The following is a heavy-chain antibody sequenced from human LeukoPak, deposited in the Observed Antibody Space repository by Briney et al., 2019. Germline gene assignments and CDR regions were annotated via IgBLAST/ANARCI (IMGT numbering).Heavy chain of an antibody. J-gene: IGHJ4*02. CDR3: AKDLVSYGETSDY. V-gene: IGHV3-30*18. CDR2: ISYDGSNK. D-gene: IGHD4-17*01. CDR1: GFTFSSYG. Sequence: GGSLRLSCAASGFTFSSYGMHWVRQAPGKGLEWVAVISYDGSNKYYADSVKGRFTISRDNCKNTLYLQMNSLRAEDTAVYYCAKDLVSYGETSDYWGQGTLVTVSS.